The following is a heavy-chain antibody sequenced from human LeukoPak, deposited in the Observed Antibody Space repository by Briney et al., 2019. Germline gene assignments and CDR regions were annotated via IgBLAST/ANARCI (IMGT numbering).Heavy chain of an antibody. CDR1: GFTFSSYG. CDR2: IWYDGSNK. V-gene: IGHV3-33*01. J-gene: IGHJ4*02. CDR3: ARDLSWFGEFDY. D-gene: IGHD3-10*01. Sequence: GGSLRLSCAASGFTFSSYGMHWVRQAPGKGLEWVAVIWYDGSNKYYADSVKGRFTISRDNSKNTLYLQMNSLRAEDTAVYYCARDLSWFGEFDYWGQGTLVTVSS.